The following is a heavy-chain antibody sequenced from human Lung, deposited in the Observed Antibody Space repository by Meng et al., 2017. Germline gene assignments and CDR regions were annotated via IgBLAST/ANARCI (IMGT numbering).Heavy chain of an antibody. J-gene: IGHJ4*02. CDR1: GFNFSRNA. Sequence: QVQLVEVGGGGVQPGMSLRLSCAASGFNFSRNAMHWVRQAPGKGLEWVAAISYDGSNQHYADSVKGRFTISRDNSENTLYLQMNSLRAEDTAVYYCARNNYGDYYFDYWGQGTLVTVSS. CDR2: ISYDGSNQ. D-gene: IGHD4-17*01. CDR3: ARNNYGDYYFDY. V-gene: IGHV3-30*07.